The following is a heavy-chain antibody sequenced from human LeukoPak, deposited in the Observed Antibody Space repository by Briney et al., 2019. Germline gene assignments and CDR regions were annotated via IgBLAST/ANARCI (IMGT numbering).Heavy chain of an antibody. CDR2: SYYSGST. D-gene: IGHD2-21*02. V-gene: IGHV4-59*08. Sequence: SETLSLTCTVSGGSISSYYWSWIRQPPGKGLEWIGYSYYSGSTNYNPSLKSRVTISVDTSKNQFSLKLSSVTAADTAVYYCARFYCGGDCYSGYFNYWGQGTLVTVSS. CDR3: ARFYCGGDCYSGYFNY. CDR1: GGSISSYY. J-gene: IGHJ4*02.